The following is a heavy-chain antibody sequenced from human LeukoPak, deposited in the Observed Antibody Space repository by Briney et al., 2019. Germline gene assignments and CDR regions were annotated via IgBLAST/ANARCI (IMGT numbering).Heavy chain of an antibody. V-gene: IGHV3-30*04. CDR1: GFTFSSYA. Sequence: GSLRLSCAASGFTFSSYAMHWVRQAPGKGLEWVAVISYDGSNKYYADSVKGRFTISRDNSKNTLYLQMNSLRAEDTAVYYCARAAYDILTGYYNFYFDYWGQGTLVTVSS. CDR3: ARAAYDILTGYYNFYFDY. J-gene: IGHJ4*02. CDR2: ISYDGSNK. D-gene: IGHD3-9*01.